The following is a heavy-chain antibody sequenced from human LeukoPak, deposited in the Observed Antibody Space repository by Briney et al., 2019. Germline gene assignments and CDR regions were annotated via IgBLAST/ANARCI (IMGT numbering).Heavy chain of an antibody. D-gene: IGHD6-25*01. CDR3: AKTPRAAYYFDY. CDR1: GFTFSSYG. J-gene: IGHJ4*02. CDR2: ISYDGSNK. Sequence: SGGSLRLSRAASGFTFSSYGMHWVRQAPGKGLEWVAVISYDGSNKYYADSVKGRFTISRDNSKNTLYLQMNSLRAEDTAVYYCAKTPRAAYYFDYWGQGTLVTVSS. V-gene: IGHV3-30*18.